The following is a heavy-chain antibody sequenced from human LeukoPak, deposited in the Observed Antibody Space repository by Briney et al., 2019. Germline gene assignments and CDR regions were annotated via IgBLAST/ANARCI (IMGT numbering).Heavy chain of an antibody. Sequence: SETLSLTCAVYGGSFSGYYWSWIRQPPGKGLEWIGEINHSGSTNYNPSLKSRVTISVDTSKNQFSLELSSVTAADTAVYYCARRIAAAGPYPFDYWGQGTLVTVSS. CDR3: ARRIAAAGPYPFDY. V-gene: IGHV4-34*01. J-gene: IGHJ4*02. CDR2: INHSGST. D-gene: IGHD6-13*01. CDR1: GGSFSGYY.